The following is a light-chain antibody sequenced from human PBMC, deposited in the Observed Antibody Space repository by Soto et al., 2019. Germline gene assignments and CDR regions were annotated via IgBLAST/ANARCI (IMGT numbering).Light chain of an antibody. Sequence: QSVLTQSASVSGSPGQSITISCTGTSSDVGGYNYVSWYQQHPGKAPKLMIYDVSNRPSGVSNRFSGSKSGNTASLTISGLQAEDVADYYCSSYTSSSTYVIFGGGTKVTVL. V-gene: IGLV2-14*01. CDR1: SSDVGGYNY. CDR2: DVS. CDR3: SSYTSSSTYVI. J-gene: IGLJ2*01.